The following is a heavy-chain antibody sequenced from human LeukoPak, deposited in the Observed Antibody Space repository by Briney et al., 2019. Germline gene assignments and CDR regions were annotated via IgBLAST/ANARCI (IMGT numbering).Heavy chain of an antibody. Sequence: PSETLSLTCTVSGGSISGYHWSWIRQPPGKGLECIGNIYYSGSTNYNPSLKSRVTISVDTSKNQFSLKLSSVTAADPAVYHCARSSVIPALRFYRGQATLDAVS. CDR2: IYYSGST. V-gene: IGHV4-59*01. D-gene: IGHD2-21*01. J-gene: IGHJ4*02. CDR1: GGSISGYH. CDR3: ARSSVIPALRFY.